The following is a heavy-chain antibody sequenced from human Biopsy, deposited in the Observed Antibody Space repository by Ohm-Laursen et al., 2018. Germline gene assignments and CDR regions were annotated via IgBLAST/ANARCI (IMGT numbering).Heavy chain of an antibody. V-gene: IGHV3-33*06. Sequence: SLRLSCTASEFTVSSNYMAWVRQAPGKGLEWVAAIWYDGSNKNYADSVKGRFTISRDNSKNTLYLQMNSLRGEDTAVYYCAKCMTGGSNYYFHHCGQGTLVTVSS. J-gene: IGHJ4*02. D-gene: IGHD2-8*01. CDR3: AKCMTGGSNYYFHH. CDR2: IWYDGSNK. CDR1: EFTVSSNY.